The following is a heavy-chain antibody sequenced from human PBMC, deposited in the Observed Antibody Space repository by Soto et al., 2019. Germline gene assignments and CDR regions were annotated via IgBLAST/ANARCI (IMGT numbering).Heavy chain of an antibody. CDR2: IYHSGST. Sequence: SETLSLTCAVSGGSISSSNRWSWVRQPPGKGLEWIGEIYHSGSTNYNPSLKSRVTISVDKSKNQFSLKLSSVTAADTAVYYCARNYDILTGYPLGVFDYWGQGTLVTVS. V-gene: IGHV4-4*02. J-gene: IGHJ4*02. CDR1: GGSISSSNR. D-gene: IGHD3-9*01. CDR3: ARNYDILTGYPLGVFDY.